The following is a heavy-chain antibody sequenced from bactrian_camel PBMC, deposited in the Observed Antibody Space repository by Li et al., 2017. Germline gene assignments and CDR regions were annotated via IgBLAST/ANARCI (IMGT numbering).Heavy chain of an antibody. D-gene: IGHD3*01. CDR1: GFTFKNYA. V-gene: IGHV3S40*01. J-gene: IGHJ4*01. CDR2: INSGGFST. Sequence: VQLVESGGGSVQAGGSLRLSCAASGFTFKNYAMMWVRQAPGKELEWVSAINSGGFSTFYARSVKGRFTISQDNVKNTVYLQLNSLKTEDTAMYYCAQGYRTYRPVGPGTQVTVS.